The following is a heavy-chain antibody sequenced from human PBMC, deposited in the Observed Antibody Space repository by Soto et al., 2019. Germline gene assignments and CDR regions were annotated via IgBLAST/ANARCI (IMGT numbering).Heavy chain of an antibody. D-gene: IGHD1-1*01. CDR3: VRQGIGYLHGLVDV. CDR1: SGPSSSHN. Sequence: QVQLQQSGPGRVKPSETLSLTCTVSSGPSSSHNWGWIRQPPGRGLEWIGYVYDTGDTSYNPSLRSRVTISAHTTTNHISLTLTSVTAADTAVYYCVRQGIGYLHGLVDVWGQRTTVSVSS. J-gene: IGHJ6*02. V-gene: IGHV4-59*08. CDR2: VYDTGDT.